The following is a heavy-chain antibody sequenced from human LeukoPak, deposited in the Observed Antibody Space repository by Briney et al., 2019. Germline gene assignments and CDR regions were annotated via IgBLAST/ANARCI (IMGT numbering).Heavy chain of an antibody. CDR2: ITPGDGTT. D-gene: IGHD1-26*01. V-gene: IGHV1-46*01. Sequence: ASVKVSCKTSGYTFTRYKMHWERQAPGQGLEWMAIITPGDGTTVYAQKFQGRITMTRDTSTSTVYMELTSLRSEDTAIYYCARDSTMWAIDYWGQGTLVTVSS. CDR1: GYTFTRYK. CDR3: ARDSTMWAIDY. J-gene: IGHJ4*02.